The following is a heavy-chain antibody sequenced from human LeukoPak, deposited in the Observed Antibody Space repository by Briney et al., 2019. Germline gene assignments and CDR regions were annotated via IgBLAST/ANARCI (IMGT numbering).Heavy chain of an antibody. CDR2: IYYSGST. CDR1: GGSISSHY. V-gene: IGHV4-59*11. J-gene: IGHJ6*03. CDR3: ARFKARARHYMDV. Sequence: PSETLSLTCTVSGGSISSHYWSRIRQPPGKGLEWIGYIYYSGSTNYNPSLKSRVTISVDTSKNQFSLKLSSVTAADAAVYYCARFKARARHYMDVRGKGTTVTVSS.